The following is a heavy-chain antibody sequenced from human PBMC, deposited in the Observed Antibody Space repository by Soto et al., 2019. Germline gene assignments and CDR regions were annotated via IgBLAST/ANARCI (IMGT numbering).Heavy chain of an antibody. J-gene: IGHJ6*02. V-gene: IGHV3-23*01. D-gene: IGHD2-2*01. CDR1: GCTFSSYA. CDR2: ISGSGGST. CDR3: AKALGYCSSTGCQTDYYGMDV. Sequence: GWLRRPGSASGCTFSSYAMSGVRQAPGKGLEWVSAISGSGGSTYYADSVKGRFTISRDNSKNTLYLQMNSLRAEDTAVYYCAKALGYCSSTGCQTDYYGMDVWGQGTKVTVYS.